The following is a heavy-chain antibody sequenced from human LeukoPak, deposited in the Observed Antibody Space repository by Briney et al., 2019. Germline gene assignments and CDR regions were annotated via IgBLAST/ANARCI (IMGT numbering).Heavy chain of an antibody. D-gene: IGHD3-22*01. J-gene: IGHJ5*01. CDR3: AKDRPNFHENSGHYYRRDGDS. Sequence: GGSLRLSCQASGFTFYMYAMSWVRQAPGKGLEWVASMCGTAGCTFYPDSVKGRFTISRDNSKNVLYLRMNSMTAEDTAIYYCAKDRPNFHENSGHYYRRDGDSWGQGTLVTVSS. CDR2: MCGTAGCT. V-gene: IGHV3-23*01. CDR1: GFTFYMYA.